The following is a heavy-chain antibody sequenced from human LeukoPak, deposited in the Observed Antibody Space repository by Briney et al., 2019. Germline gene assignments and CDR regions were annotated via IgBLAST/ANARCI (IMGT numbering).Heavy chain of an antibody. Sequence: PSETLSLTCTVSGGSISSGSYYWSWIRQPAGKGLEWIGRIYTSGSTNYNPSLKSRVTISVDTSKNQFSLKLSSVTAADTAVYYCARLPPKGNDYGDYVSHNFDYWGQGTLVTVSS. CDR1: GGSISSGSYY. CDR2: IYTSGST. J-gene: IGHJ4*02. V-gene: IGHV4-61*02. D-gene: IGHD4-17*01. CDR3: ARLPPKGNDYGDYVSHNFDY.